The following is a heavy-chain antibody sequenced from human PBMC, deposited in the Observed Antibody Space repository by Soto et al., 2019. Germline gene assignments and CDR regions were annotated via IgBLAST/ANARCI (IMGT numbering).Heavy chain of an antibody. D-gene: IGHD3-3*01. CDR1: GFTFNDCA. V-gene: IGHV3-23*01. Sequence: PGGSLRLSCAASGFTFNDCAMSWVRQAPGKGLEWVSSIIGSGYDIYYADSVKGRFTISRDNRKNMVYLQMDNLRADDTAVYFCAKSRPRATIFGVVINGFDYWGQGTLVTVSS. CDR3: AKSRPRATIFGVVINGFDY. CDR2: IIGSGYDI. J-gene: IGHJ4*02.